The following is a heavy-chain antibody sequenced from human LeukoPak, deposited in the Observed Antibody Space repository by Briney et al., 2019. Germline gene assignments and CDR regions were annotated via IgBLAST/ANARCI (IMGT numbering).Heavy chain of an antibody. D-gene: IGHD6-13*01. CDR3: ARLGSSSWYVRGYFDY. CDR2: IYYGGST. J-gene: IGHJ4*02. CDR1: GGSISSYY. V-gene: IGHV4-59*08. Sequence: SETLSLTCTVSGGSISSYYWSWIRQPPGKGLEWIGYIYYGGSTNYNPSLKSRVTISVDTSKNQFSLKLSSVTAADTAVYYCARLGSSSWYVRGYFDYWGQGTLVTVSS.